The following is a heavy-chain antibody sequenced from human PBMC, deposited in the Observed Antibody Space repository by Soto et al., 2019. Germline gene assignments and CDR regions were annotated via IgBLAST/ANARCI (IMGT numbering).Heavy chain of an antibody. CDR1: GGSFSGYY. D-gene: IGHD2-2*01. V-gene: IGHV4-34*01. J-gene: IGHJ6*02. CDR2: INHSGST. CDR3: ARDIVVPGYYYGMDV. Sequence: LSLTCAVYGGSFSGYYWSWIRQPPGKGLEWIGEINHSGSTNYNPSLKSRVTISVDTSKNQFSLKLSSVTAADTAVYYCARDIVVPGYYYGMDVWGQGTTVTVS.